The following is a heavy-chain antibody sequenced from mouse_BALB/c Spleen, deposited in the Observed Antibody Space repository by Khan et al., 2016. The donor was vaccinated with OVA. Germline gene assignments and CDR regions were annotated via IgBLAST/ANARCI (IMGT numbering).Heavy chain of an antibody. CDR2: ILPRSGST. CDR3: ARTARAYYYAMDY. J-gene: IGHJ4*01. CDR1: GYTFSTYW. V-gene: IGHV1-9*01. D-gene: IGHD3-2*01. Sequence: VQLQESGAELMKPGASVKISCKASGYTFSTYWIEWVKQRPGHGLEWIGEILPRSGSTNYNENFKGKATFTADTSSNTAYMQLSSLTSEDSAVYYCARTARAYYYAMDYWGQGTSVTVSS.